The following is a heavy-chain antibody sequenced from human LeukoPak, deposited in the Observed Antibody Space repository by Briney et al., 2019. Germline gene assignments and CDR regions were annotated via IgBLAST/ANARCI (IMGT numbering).Heavy chain of an antibody. Sequence: SETLSLTCAVSGYSISSGYYWGWIRQPPGEGLEWIGSIYHSGRTYYNPSLKSRVTISVDTSKNQFSLKLSSVTAADTAVYYCARAVGDHLDYWGQGTLVTVSS. CDR2: IYHSGRT. D-gene: IGHD2-21*01. CDR1: GYSISSGYY. J-gene: IGHJ4*02. CDR3: ARAVGDHLDY. V-gene: IGHV4-38-2*01.